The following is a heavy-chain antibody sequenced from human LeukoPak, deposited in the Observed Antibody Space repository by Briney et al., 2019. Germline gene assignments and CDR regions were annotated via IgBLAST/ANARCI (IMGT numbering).Heavy chain of an antibody. V-gene: IGHV1-69*04. CDR1: GGTFSSYA. J-gene: IGHJ6*02. Sequence: SVKVSCKASGGTFSSYAISWVRQAPGQGLEWMGRIIPILGIANYAQKFQGRVTITADKSTSTAYMELSSLRSEDTAVYYCARSLPRIAAAYYYYYGMDVWGQGTTVTVSS. CDR2: IIPILGIA. CDR3: ARSLPRIAAAYYYYYGMDV. D-gene: IGHD6-13*01.